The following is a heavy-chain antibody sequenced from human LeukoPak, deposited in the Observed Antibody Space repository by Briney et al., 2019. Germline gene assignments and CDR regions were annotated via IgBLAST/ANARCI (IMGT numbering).Heavy chain of an antibody. CDR3: ARGKLRYYYDSSGFPRYGMDV. CDR2: INHSGST. V-gene: IGHV4-34*01. Sequence: SETLSLTCAVYGGSFSGYYWSWIRQPPGKGLEWIGEINHSGSTNYNPSLKSRVTISVDTSKNQFSLKLSSVTAADTAVYYCARGKLRYYYDSSGFPRYGMDVWGQGTTVTVSS. CDR1: GGSFSGYY. J-gene: IGHJ6*02. D-gene: IGHD3-22*01.